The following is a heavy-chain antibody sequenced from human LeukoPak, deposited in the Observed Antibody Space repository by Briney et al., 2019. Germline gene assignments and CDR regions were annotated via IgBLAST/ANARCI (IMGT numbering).Heavy chain of an antibody. J-gene: IGHJ5*02. D-gene: IGHD3-10*01. Sequence: TLSLTCTVSGGSISSGVYSWNWIRQHPGKGLEWIGYIFNTGNSFYNPSLKSRVTISVDSSKNQFSLKLNSVTAADTAVYYCARHPSVVMVRGANNWFDPWGQGTLVTVSS. CDR1: GGSISSGVYS. CDR2: IFNTGNS. CDR3: ARHPSVVMVRGANNWFDP. V-gene: IGHV4-30-4*08.